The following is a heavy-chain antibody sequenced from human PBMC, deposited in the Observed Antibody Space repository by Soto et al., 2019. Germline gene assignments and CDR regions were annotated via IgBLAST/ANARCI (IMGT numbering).Heavy chain of an antibody. J-gene: IGHJ6*02. D-gene: IGHD2-2*01. CDR3: ARDNVAAAPYYYGMDV. V-gene: IGHV3-33*01. Sequence: GESLKISCAASGFTFSSYGMHWVRQAPGKGLEWVAVIWYDGSNKYYADSVKGRFTISRDNSKNTLYLQMNSLRAEDTAVYYCARDNVAAAPYYYGMDVWGQGTTVTVSS. CDR1: GFTFSSYG. CDR2: IWYDGSNK.